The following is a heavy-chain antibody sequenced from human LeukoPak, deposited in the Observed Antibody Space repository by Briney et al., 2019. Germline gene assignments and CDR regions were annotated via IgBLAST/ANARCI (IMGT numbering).Heavy chain of an antibody. CDR2: IYYSGST. Sequence: SETLSLTCTVSGDSISSSSYYWGWIRQPPGKGLERIGSIYYSGSTYYNPSLKSRVTISVDTSKNQFSLKLSSVTAADTAVYYCAGTDAFDIWGQGTMVTVSS. J-gene: IGHJ3*02. CDR1: GDSISSSSYY. V-gene: IGHV4-39*07. CDR3: AGTDAFDI. D-gene: IGHD1-14*01.